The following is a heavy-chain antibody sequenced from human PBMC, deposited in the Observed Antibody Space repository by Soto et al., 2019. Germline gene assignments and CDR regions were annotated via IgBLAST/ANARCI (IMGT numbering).Heavy chain of an antibody. CDR1: GGSISSSNW. CDR3: AGRYSSGYWVPPNWFDP. J-gene: IGHJ5*02. D-gene: IGHD3-22*01. Sequence: QVQLQEWGPGLVKPSGTLSLTCAVSGGSISSSNWWSWVRQPPGKGLEWIGEIYHSGSTNYNPSLKSRVTISVDKSKNQFSLKLSSVTAADTAVYYCAGRYSSGYWVPPNWFDPWGQGTLVTVSS. V-gene: IGHV4-4*02. CDR2: IYHSGST.